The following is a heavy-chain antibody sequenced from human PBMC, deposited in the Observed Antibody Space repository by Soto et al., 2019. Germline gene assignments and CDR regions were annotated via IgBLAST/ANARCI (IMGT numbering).Heavy chain of an antibody. D-gene: IGHD4-17*01. CDR3: ASDPTTVTTSHLYYYYYMDV. Sequence: QVQLVESGGGVVQPGRSLRLSCAASGFTFSSYGMHWVRQAPGKGLEWVAVIWYDGSNKYYADSVKGRFTISRDNSKNTLYLQMNSLRAEDTAVYYCASDPTTVTTSHLYYYYYMDVWGKGTTVTVSS. J-gene: IGHJ6*03. V-gene: IGHV3-33*01. CDR2: IWYDGSNK. CDR1: GFTFSSYG.